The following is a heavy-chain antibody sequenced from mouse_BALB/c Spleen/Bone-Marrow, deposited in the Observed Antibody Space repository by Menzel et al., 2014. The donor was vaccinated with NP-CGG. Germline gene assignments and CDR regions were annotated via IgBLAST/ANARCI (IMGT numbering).Heavy chain of an antibody. CDR2: IYPGDGDT. CDR3: ARGGISVDY. J-gene: IGHJ2*01. CDR1: GYAFSGYW. Sequence: VKLQESGAELVRPGSSVKISCKASGYAFSGYWMNWVKQRPGQGLEWIGQIYPGDGDTDYNGKFKGKATLTADKSSSTAYMQLSSLTSEDSAVNFCARGGISVDYWGQGTTLTVSS. V-gene: IGHV1-80*01.